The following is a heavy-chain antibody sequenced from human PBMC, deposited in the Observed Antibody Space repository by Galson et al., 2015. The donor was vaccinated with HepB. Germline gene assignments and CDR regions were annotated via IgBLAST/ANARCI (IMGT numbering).Heavy chain of an antibody. CDR1: GFTFSSYG. V-gene: IGHV3-30*18. CDR3: AKEHYIFGGSYAADY. Sequence: SLRLSCAASGFTFSSYGMHWVRQAPGKGLEWVAVISYDGSNKYYADSVKGRFTISRDNSKNTLYLQMNSLRAEDTAVYYCAKEHYIFGGSYAADYWGQGTLVTVSS. CDR2: ISYDGSNK. D-gene: IGHD1-26*01. J-gene: IGHJ4*02.